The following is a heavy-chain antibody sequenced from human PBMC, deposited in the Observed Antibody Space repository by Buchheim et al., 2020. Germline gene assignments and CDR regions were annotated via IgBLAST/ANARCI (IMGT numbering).Heavy chain of an antibody. CDR2: ISSSSNYI. CDR1: GFTFSSNG. D-gene: IGHD2-2*01. V-gene: IGHV3-21*01. Sequence: EVQLVESGGGLVKPGGSLRLSCAASGFTFSSNGMNWVRQAPGKGLEWVSAISSSSNYIKKEDSVKGRFTISRNNAKNALYLQMNSLRAEDTAVYYCARGSCSSTSCPYGMDVWGQGTT. CDR3: ARGSCSSTSCPYGMDV. J-gene: IGHJ6*02.